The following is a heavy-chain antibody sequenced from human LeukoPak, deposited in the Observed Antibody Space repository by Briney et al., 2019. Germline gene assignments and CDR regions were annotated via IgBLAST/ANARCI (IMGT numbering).Heavy chain of an antibody. CDR3: ARTYYGSGSYGNYYFDY. D-gene: IGHD3-10*01. CDR1: GFTFSSYW. V-gene: IGHV3-7*01. Sequence: GGSLRLSCAASGFTFSSYWRSWVRQAPGKGLEWVANIKQDGSEKYYVDSVKGRFTISRDNAKNSLYLQMNSLRAEDTAVYYCARTYYGSGSYGNYYFDYCGQGTLVTVSS. J-gene: IGHJ4*02. CDR2: IKQDGSEK.